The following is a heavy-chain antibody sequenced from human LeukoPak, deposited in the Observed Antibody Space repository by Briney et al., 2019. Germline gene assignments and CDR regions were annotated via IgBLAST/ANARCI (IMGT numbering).Heavy chain of an antibody. CDR3: ARDGVTMVRGVTNWFDP. Sequence: PSETLSLTCAVYGGSFSGYYWSWIRQPPGKGLEWIGEINHSGSTNYNPSLKSRVTISVDTSKNQFSLKLSPVTAADTAVYYCARDGVTMVRGVTNWFDPWGQGTLVTVSS. D-gene: IGHD3-10*01. V-gene: IGHV4-34*01. J-gene: IGHJ5*02. CDR2: INHSGST. CDR1: GGSFSGYY.